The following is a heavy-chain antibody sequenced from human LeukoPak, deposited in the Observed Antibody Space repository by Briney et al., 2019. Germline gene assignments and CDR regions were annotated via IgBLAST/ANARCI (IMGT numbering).Heavy chain of an antibody. CDR1: GYSFTSYG. J-gene: IGHJ5*02. Sequence: ASVKVSCKASGYSFTSYGISWVRQAPGQGLEWMGWISAYKGNTNYAQKFQGRVTMTRNTSISTAYMELSSLRSEDTAVYYCARGINGVCYTWGQGTLVTVSS. CDR3: ARGINGVCYT. CDR2: ISAYKGNT. V-gene: IGHV1-18*01. D-gene: IGHD2-8*01.